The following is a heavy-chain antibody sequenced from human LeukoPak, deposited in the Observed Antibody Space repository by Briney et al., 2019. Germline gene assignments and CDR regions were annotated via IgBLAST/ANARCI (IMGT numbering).Heavy chain of an antibody. D-gene: IGHD3-3*01. Sequence: SETLSLTCAVYGGSFSGYYWSWIRQPPGKGLEWIGEINHSGSTNYNPSLKSRVTISVDTSKNQFSLKLSSVTAADTAVYYCARGLENDFWSGYHTPFDYWGQGTLATVSS. J-gene: IGHJ4*02. CDR3: ARGLENDFWSGYHTPFDY. V-gene: IGHV4-34*01. CDR2: INHSGST. CDR1: GGSFSGYY.